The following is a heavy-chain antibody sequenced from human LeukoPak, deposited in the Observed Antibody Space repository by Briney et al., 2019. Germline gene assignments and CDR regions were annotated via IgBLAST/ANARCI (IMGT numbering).Heavy chain of an antibody. J-gene: IGHJ4*02. CDR1: GYTFTGYC. CDR3: ARVRTAASVAALDY. D-gene: IGHD6-19*01. Sequence: ASVKVSCKASGYTFTGYCMHWVRQAPGQGLEWMGWINPNSGGTNYAQKFQGRVTMTRDTSISTAYMELSRLRSDDTAVYYCARVRTAASVAALDYWGQGTLVTVSS. CDR2: INPNSGGT. V-gene: IGHV1-2*02.